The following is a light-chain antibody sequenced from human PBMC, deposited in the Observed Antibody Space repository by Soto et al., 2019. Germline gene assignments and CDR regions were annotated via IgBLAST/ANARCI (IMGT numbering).Light chain of an antibody. J-gene: IGKJ4*01. CDR2: AAS. CDR3: QQSYSTLLT. V-gene: IGKV1-39*01. Sequence: DIQMTQSPSSLSASVGDRVTITCRASQNINHFLHWYQQKLGKAPKLLIYAASSLQSGVPSRFSGSGSGTDFTLTIISLQPEDFATYYCQQSYSTLLTFGGGTKVEIK. CDR1: QNINHF.